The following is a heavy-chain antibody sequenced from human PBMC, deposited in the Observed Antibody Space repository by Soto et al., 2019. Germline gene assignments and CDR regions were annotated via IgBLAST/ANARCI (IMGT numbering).Heavy chain of an antibody. V-gene: IGHV3-21*01. CDR2: ISSSSSYI. CDR3: ARAGTQDIVVVVAAPSADY. CDR1: GFTFSSYS. D-gene: IGHD2-15*01. Sequence: EVQLVESGGGLVKPGGSLRLSCAASGFTFSSYSMNWVRQAPGKGLEWASSISSSSSYIYYADSVKGRFTISRDNAKNSLYLQMNSLRAEDTAVYYCARAGTQDIVVVVAAPSADYWGQGTLVTVSS. J-gene: IGHJ4*02.